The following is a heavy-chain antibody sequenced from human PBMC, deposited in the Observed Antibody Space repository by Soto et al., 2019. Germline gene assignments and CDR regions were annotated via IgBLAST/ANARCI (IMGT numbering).Heavy chain of an antibody. D-gene: IGHD2-15*01. CDR1: GYTFTSYG. V-gene: IGHV1-18*04. CDR3: ARETKSGGSKSSEYYFDY. Sequence: QVQLVQSGAEVKKPGASVKVSCKASGYTFTSYGISWVRQAPGQGLEWMGWISAYNGNTNYAQKLQGRVTMTTDTSTSTAYMELRSLRSDDTAVYYCARETKSGGSKSSEYYFDYWGQGTLVIVSS. J-gene: IGHJ4*02. CDR2: ISAYNGNT.